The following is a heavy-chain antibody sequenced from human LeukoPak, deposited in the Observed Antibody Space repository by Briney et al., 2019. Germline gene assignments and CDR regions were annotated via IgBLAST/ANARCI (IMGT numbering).Heavy chain of an antibody. J-gene: IGHJ6*03. V-gene: IGHV3-23*01. CDR2: ISGSGGST. D-gene: IGHD1-14*01. CDR3: AKALAGAFYYYYMDV. CDR1: GFTFSSYA. Sequence: GGSLRLSCAASGFTFSSYAMSWVREARGKGGEWDSAISGSGGSTYYADSVKGRFTISRDNSKNTLYLQMNSLRAEDTAVYYCAKALAGAFYYYYMDVWGKGTTVTVSS.